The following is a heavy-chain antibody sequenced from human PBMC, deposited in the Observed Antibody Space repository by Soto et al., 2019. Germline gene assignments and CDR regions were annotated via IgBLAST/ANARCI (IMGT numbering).Heavy chain of an antibody. CDR1: GYTFTSYG. J-gene: IGHJ4*02. Sequence: GASVKVSCKASGYTFTSYGISWVRQAPGQGLEWMGWISAFNGNTNYAQKLQDRVTMTTDTSTSTAYMELRSLRSDDTAVYYCARDPRIAVAGDSDYWGQGTLVTAPQ. CDR3: ARDPRIAVAGDSDY. V-gene: IGHV1-18*01. CDR2: ISAFNGNT. D-gene: IGHD6-19*01.